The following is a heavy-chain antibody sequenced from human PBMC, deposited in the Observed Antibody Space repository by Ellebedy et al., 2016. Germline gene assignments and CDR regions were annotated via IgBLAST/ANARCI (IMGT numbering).Heavy chain of an antibody. V-gene: IGHV3-74*01. CDR2: INSDGSST. Sequence: GESLKISXAASGFTFSSYWMHWVRQAPGKGLVWVSRINSDGSSTSYADSVKGRFTISRDNAKNTLYLQMNSLRAEDTAVYYCARDWNCGGSDCYYGMDVWGQGTTVTVSS. CDR1: GFTFSSYW. D-gene: IGHD2-15*01. CDR3: ARDWNCGGSDCYYGMDV. J-gene: IGHJ6*02.